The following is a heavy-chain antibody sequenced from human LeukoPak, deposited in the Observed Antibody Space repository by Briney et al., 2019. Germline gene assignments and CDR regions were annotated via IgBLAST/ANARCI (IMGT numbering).Heavy chain of an antibody. CDR3: ARGGYSGFDPFDY. J-gene: IGHJ4*02. CDR1: GYTFTGYY. D-gene: IGHD5-12*01. Sequence: GASVKVSCKASGYTFTGYYMHWVRQAPGQGLGWMGWINPISGVTNFAQNFLGRVSMSRDTSIRTAYLDMYSLTFDDTAVFYCARGGYSGFDPFDYWGQGTLVTVFS. V-gene: IGHV1-2*02. CDR2: INPISGVT.